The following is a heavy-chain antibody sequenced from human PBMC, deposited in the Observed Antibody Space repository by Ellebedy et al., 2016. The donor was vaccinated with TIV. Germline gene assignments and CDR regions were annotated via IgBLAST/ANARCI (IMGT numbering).Heavy chain of an antibody. CDR3: ARSMVAAGGRPLLDP. V-gene: IGHV3-74*01. Sequence: GGSLRLXXAASGFTFSSYWTQWVRQVPGKGLVWVARINRDGTSTGYADSVKGRFTISRDNAKNTLYLEMNSLRPEDTAMYYCARSMVAAGGRPLLDPWGQGTLVIVSS. J-gene: IGHJ5*02. CDR2: INRDGTST. D-gene: IGHD6-13*01. CDR1: GFTFSSYW.